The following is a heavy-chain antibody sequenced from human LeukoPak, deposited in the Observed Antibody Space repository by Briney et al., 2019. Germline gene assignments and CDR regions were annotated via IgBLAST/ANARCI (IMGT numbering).Heavy chain of an antibody. V-gene: IGHV4-59*01. Sequence: SGTLSLTCTVSGGSISSYYWSWIRQPPGKGLEWIGYIYYSGSTNYNPSLKSRVTISVDTSKNQFSLKLSSVTAADTAVYYCARDSPYCTSGVCYSGFDYWGQGTLVTVSS. CDR1: GGSISSYY. D-gene: IGHD2-8*01. CDR3: ARDSPYCTSGVCYSGFDY. J-gene: IGHJ4*02. CDR2: IYYSGST.